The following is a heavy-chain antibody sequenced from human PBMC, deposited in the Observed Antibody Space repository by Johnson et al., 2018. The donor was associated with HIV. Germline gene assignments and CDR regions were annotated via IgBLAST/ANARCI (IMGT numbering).Heavy chain of an antibody. V-gene: IGHV3-15*01. Sequence: VQLLESGGGLVQPGGSLRLSCAASGFTFSNAWMSWVRQAPGKGLEWVGRIKSKTDRGTKDHATPVKGRFTISRDESKNTQYLQMHSLKHEDTAVYYCTTNAPMTMVRGVIWVTFDIWGQGTMVTVSS. CDR1: GFTFSNAW. CDR2: IKSKTDRGTK. CDR3: TTNAPMTMVRGVIWVTFDI. D-gene: IGHD3-10*01. J-gene: IGHJ3*02.